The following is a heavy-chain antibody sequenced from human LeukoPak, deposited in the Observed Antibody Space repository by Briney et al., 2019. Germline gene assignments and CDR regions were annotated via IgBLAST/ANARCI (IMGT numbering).Heavy chain of an antibody. CDR2: IYYSGST. D-gene: IGHD1-26*01. CDR1: GGSISSSGYY. V-gene: IGHV4-39*01. Sequence: SETLSLTCTVSGGSISSSGYYWGWIRQPPGKGLEWIASIYYSGSTYYNPSLKSRVTISVDTSKNQLPLKLSSLTAADTAVYYCARHEYSGSYYGLSWFDPWGQGTLVTVSS. CDR3: ARHEYSGSYYGLSWFDP. J-gene: IGHJ5*02.